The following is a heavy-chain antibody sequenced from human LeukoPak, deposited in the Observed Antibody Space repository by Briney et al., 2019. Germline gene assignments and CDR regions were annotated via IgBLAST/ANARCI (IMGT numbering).Heavy chain of an antibody. V-gene: IGHV3-9*01. CDR1: GFTFDDYA. D-gene: IGHD5-18*01. J-gene: IGHJ4*02. CDR2: ISWNSGSI. CDR3: AKDMVAVDTAMVGGFDY. Sequence: SLRLSCAASGFTFDDYAMHWVRPAPAKGLEWVSGISWNSGSIGYADSVKGRFTISRDNAENSLYLQMNSLRAEDTALYYCAKDMVAVDTAMVGGFDYWGQGTLVTVSS.